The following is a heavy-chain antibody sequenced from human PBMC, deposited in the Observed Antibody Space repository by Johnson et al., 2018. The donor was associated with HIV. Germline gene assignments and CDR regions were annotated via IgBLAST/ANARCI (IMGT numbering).Heavy chain of an antibody. Sequence: QVQLVESGGGVVQPGRSLRLSCAASGFTFSSYAMHWVRQAPGKGLEWVAVISYDGSKKYYADSVKGRFTISRDNSKNTLCLQMNSLKTEDTAVYYCARDSSGYSGFDIWGQGTVVTVSS. V-gene: IGHV3-30*04. CDR1: GFTFSSYA. CDR2: ISYDGSKK. CDR3: ARDSSGYSGFDI. D-gene: IGHD3-22*01. J-gene: IGHJ3*02.